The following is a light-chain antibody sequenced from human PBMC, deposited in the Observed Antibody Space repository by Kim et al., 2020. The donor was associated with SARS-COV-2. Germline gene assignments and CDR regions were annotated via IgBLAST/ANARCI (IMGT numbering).Light chain of an antibody. V-gene: IGKV3-20*01. Sequence: EIVVTQSPSTLSLSPGEGATLSCRASQTVRGNYVAWYQQRPGQAPRPLIYGASRRATDVPDRFSASGSGTDFTHTISRLEPDDFGVYYCQQYGSAPDTFGQGTRLEI. CDR1: QTVRGNY. J-gene: IGKJ2*01. CDR2: GAS. CDR3: QQYGSAPDT.